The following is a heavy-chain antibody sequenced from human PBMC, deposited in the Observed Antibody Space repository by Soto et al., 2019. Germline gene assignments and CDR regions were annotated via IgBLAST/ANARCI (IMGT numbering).Heavy chain of an antibody. Sequence: GGSLRLSCAASGFTFDDYTMHWVRQAPGKGLEWVSLISWDGGSTYYADSVKGRLTISRDNSKNSLYLQMNSLRTEDTALYYCAKESIAVAVAWYYFDYWGQGTLVTVSS. CDR1: GFTFDDYT. J-gene: IGHJ4*02. CDR3: AKESIAVAVAWYYFDY. CDR2: ISWDGGST. D-gene: IGHD6-19*01. V-gene: IGHV3-43*01.